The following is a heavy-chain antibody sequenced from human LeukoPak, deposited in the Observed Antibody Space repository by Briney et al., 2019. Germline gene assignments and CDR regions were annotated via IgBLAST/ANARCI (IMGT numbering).Heavy chain of an antibody. J-gene: IGHJ4*02. D-gene: IGHD4-11*01. Sequence: PSETLSLTCTVSGGSIGSTSYYWGWIRQPPGKGLEWIGNIYYSGNTYYNASLKSRLTISVDTSKNQFSLKLSSVTAADTAVYYCARHTGYISGQYSNYEDSWGQGTLVTVSS. V-gene: IGHV4-39*01. CDR3: ARHTGYISGQYSNYEDS. CDR2: IYYSGNT. CDR1: GGSIGSTSYY.